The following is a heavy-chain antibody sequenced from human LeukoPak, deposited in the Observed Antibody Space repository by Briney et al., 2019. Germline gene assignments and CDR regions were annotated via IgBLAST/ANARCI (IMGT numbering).Heavy chain of an antibody. CDR3: ARDTGWELPFNY. V-gene: IGHV3-66*01. J-gene: IGHJ4*02. CDR2: IYSGGST. D-gene: IGHD1-26*01. CDR1: GFIVSSKY. Sequence: GGSLRLSCAASGFIVSSKYMSWVRQAPGKGLEWVSVIYSGGSTFYADSVKGRFTISRDNSKNTLYLQMNSLRAEDTAVYYCARDTGWELPFNYWGQGTLVTVSS.